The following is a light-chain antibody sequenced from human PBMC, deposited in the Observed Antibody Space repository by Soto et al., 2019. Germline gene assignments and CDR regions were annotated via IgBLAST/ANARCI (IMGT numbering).Light chain of an antibody. CDR2: EVR. CDR3: GSYASATLI. Sequence: QSVLTQSASVSGSPGQSITISCTGTSSDIGAYDYVSWFQQYSGKAPTLIIYEVRFRPSGVSSRFSGPKSGNTASLTISGLQTEDEADYYCGSYASATLIFGGGTQLTVL. V-gene: IGLV2-14*03. CDR1: SSDIGAYDY. J-gene: IGLJ2*01.